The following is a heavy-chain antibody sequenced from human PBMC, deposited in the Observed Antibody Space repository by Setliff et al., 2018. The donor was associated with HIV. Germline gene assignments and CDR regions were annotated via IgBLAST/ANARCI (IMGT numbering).Heavy chain of an antibody. D-gene: IGHD5-18*01. CDR2: LRTGTGDT. Sequence: ASVKVSCKASGYTFTSYSMHWVRLAPGQRLEWMGWLRTGTGDTSYSEKFQGRLTITRDTSANTAYMELSNLRSEDTAIYYCAKDAGSYSYVHEYFQHWGQGTLVTVSS. J-gene: IGHJ1*01. CDR1: GYTFTSYS. V-gene: IGHV1-3*04. CDR3: AKDAGSYSYVHEYFQH.